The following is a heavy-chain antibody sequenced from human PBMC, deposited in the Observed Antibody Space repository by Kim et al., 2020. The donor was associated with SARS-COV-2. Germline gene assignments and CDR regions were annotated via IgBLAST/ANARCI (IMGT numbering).Heavy chain of an antibody. D-gene: IGHD6-13*01. J-gene: IGHJ6*02. CDR2: INHSGST. V-gene: IGHV4-34*01. CDR1: GGSFSGYY. CDR3: ARSKQLTRSYYYYYGMDV. Sequence: SETLSLICAVYGGSFSGYYWSWIRQPPGKGLEWIGEINHSGSTNYNPSLKSRVTISVDTSKNQFSLKLSSVTAADTAVYYCARSKQLTRSYYYYYGMDVWGQGTTVTVSS.